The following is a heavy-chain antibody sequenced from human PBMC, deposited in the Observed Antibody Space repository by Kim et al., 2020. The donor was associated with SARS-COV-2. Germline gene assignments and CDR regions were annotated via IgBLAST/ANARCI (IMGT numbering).Heavy chain of an antibody. CDR1: GGSIISTSYY. V-gene: IGHV4-39*01. Sequence: SETLSLTCTVSGGSIISTSYYWGWIRQPPGEKMEWIGSMYYTGSTYYNPTLKSRFALSVDTSRNQSSLKLTSVSAADTAVYYCARSWFWELFLGCFDAWG. CDR2: MYYTGST. J-gene: IGHJ5*01. D-gene: IGHD3-10*01. CDR3: ARSWFWELFLGCFDA.